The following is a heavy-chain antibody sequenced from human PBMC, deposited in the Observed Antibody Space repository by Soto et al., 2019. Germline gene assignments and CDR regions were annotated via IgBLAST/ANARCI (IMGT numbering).Heavy chain of an antibody. CDR3: AREPGTAKPEGVEF. D-gene: IGHD1-7*01. CDR1: GYTFSDYY. Sequence: ASVKVSCKASGYTFSDYYIHWVRQAPGQGLEWMGWINPNSGDTKYARKFQGGVTMTRGTSITTAYRVLRRVRAGDTAVYFCAREPGTAKPEGVEFWGQGALVTISS. CDR2: INPNSGDT. J-gene: IGHJ4*02. V-gene: IGHV1-2*02.